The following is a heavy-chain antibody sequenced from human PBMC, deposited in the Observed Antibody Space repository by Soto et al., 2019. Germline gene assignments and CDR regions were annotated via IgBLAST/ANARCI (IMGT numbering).Heavy chain of an antibody. CDR2: INVGNGNT. V-gene: IGHV1-3*01. Sequence: ASVKVSCKASGYTFTRYAIHWLRQAPGQTLEWMGWINVGNGNTKYSQKFQGRVTITRGTSANMVFMELSSLRSEDTAVYFCERGRGIGPRADHWGQGTLVTVSS. J-gene: IGHJ4*02. CDR1: GYTFTRYA. D-gene: IGHD6-13*01. CDR3: ERGRGIGPRADH.